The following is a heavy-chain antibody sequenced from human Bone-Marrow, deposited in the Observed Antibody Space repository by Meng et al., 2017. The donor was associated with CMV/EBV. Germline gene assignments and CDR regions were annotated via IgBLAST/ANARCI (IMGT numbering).Heavy chain of an antibody. Sequence: GGSLRLSCAASGFTFSSYAMHWVRQAPGKGLEWVAVISYDGSNKYYADSVRGRFTISRDNSKNTLYLQMNSLRAEDTAVYYCARARNSRVRGNDFDYWGHGTLVTVSS. CDR3: ARARNSRVRGNDFDY. CDR1: GFTFSSYA. CDR2: ISYDGSNK. V-gene: IGHV3-30*04. J-gene: IGHJ4*01. D-gene: IGHD3-10*01.